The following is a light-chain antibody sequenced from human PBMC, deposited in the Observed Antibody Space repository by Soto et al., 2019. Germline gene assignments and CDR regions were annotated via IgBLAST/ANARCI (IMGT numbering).Light chain of an antibody. Sequence: QSALTQPASVSGSPGQSIAISCAGTSSDVGGYNYVSWYQQHPGKAPKLIIYDVSYRPSGVSNRFSGSKSGNTASLTISGLQAEDEADDYCCSDTSRIVYVFGTGTKLTVL. V-gene: IGLV2-14*01. CDR3: CSDTSRIVYV. CDR1: SSDVGGYNY. CDR2: DVS. J-gene: IGLJ1*01.